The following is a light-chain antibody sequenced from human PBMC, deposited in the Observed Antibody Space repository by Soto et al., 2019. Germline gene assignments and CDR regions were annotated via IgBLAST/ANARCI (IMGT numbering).Light chain of an antibody. CDR1: NSNIGSNP. J-gene: IGLJ2*01. CDR3: AAWDDRLRDLL. V-gene: IGLV1-44*01. Sequence: QSVLTQPPSASGTPGQRVTISCSGSNSNIGSNPVHWYQQFPGTAPKVLIYSNYQRPSGVPDRFSGSKSGTSASLAISGLQSEDEADYYCAAWDDRLRDLLFGGGTKLTVL. CDR2: SNY.